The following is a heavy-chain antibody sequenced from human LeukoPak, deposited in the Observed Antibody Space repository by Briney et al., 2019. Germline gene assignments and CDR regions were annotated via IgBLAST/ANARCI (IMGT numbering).Heavy chain of an antibody. CDR1: GYTFTRYA. Sequence: ASVKVSCKASGYTFTRYAVSWVRQAPGQGLEWMGWISTNTGNPTYAQDFTGRFVFSLDTSVSTAYLQISSLKAEDTAVYYCARGSYYYDSSGYYDYWGQGTLVTVSS. CDR3: ARGSYYYDSSGYYDY. CDR2: ISTNTGNP. J-gene: IGHJ4*02. V-gene: IGHV7-4-1*02. D-gene: IGHD3-22*01.